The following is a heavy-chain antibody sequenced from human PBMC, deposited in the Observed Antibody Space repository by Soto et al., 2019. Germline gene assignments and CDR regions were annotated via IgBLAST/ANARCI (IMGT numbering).Heavy chain of an antibody. CDR2: IIPIFGTA. V-gene: IGHV1-69*01. CDR1: GGTFSSYA. J-gene: IGHJ5*02. D-gene: IGHD2-2*02. CDR3: ARRSHCSSTSCYIEGWFDP. Sequence: QVQLVQSGAEVKKPGSSVKVSCKASGGTFSSYAISWVRQAPGQGLEWMGGIIPIFGTANYAQKFQGRVTITADESTGTAYMELSSLRSEDTAVYYCARRSHCSSTSCYIEGWFDPWGQGTLVTVSS.